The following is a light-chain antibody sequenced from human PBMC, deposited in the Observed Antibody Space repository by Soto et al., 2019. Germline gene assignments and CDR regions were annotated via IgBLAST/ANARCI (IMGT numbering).Light chain of an antibody. J-gene: IGLJ2*01. V-gene: IGLV2-11*01. Sequence: QSALTQPRSVSGSPGQSVTISCTGTSSDVGGYNYVSWYQQHPGKAPKLMIYDVSKRPSGVPDRFSGSKSGNTASLTISGLQAEDEADYYCCSYAGIYTVVFGGGTKLTFL. CDR3: CSYAGIYTVV. CDR1: SSDVGGYNY. CDR2: DVS.